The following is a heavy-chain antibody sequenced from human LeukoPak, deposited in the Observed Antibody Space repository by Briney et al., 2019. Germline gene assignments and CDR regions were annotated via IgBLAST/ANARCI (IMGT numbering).Heavy chain of an antibody. Sequence: GGSLRLSCAASGFTFSTYWMNWVRQAPGKGLEWVANIEQDGREKYYLDSAKGRFTISRDNAKNSLYLQMNSLTAEDTAVYYCAAIRIGYWGQGALVTVSS. V-gene: IGHV3-7*02. J-gene: IGHJ4*02. CDR2: IEQDGREK. CDR1: GFTFSTYW. D-gene: IGHD2-2*01. CDR3: AAIRIGY.